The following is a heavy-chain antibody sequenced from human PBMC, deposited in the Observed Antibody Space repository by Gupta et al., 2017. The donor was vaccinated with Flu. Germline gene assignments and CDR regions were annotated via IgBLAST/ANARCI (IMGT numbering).Heavy chain of an antibody. V-gene: IGHV1-18*01. CDR2: ISAYNGYT. Sequence: QGQLVQSGTEVKTPGASVKVSCKTSDYTFTSFGISWVRQAPGQGLEWMEWISAYNGYTKYAQKLQGKVTMTTDTSASTAYMELRSLRSDDTAIYYWARAGPGYYDSSAYPFWGQGTLVTVSS. D-gene: IGHD3-22*01. J-gene: IGHJ4*02. CDR3: ARAGPGYYDSSAYPF. CDR1: DYTFTSFG.